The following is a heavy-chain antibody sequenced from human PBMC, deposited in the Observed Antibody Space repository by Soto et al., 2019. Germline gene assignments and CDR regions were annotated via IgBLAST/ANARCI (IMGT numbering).Heavy chain of an antibody. CDR3: ARDVLTAVAGSVNWFDP. V-gene: IGHV3-33*08. Sequence: PGGSLRLSCVASGFTFENFGIHWVRQAPGKGLEWVAFIWYDGTKKFYANSVKGRSTISKDNSNNILYLQMSGLRAEDTAVYYCARDVLTAVAGSVNWFDPWGQGTLVTVSS. J-gene: IGHJ5*02. CDR2: IWYDGTKK. CDR1: GFTFENFG. D-gene: IGHD6-19*01.